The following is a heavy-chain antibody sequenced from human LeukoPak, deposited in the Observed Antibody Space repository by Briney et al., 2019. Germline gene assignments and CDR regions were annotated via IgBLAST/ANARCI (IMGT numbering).Heavy chain of an antibody. V-gene: IGHV4-34*01. CDR1: GGSFSGYY. Sequence: TSETLSLTCAVYGGSFSGYYWSWLRQPPGKGLEWIGEINHSGSTNYNPSLKSRVALSVDTSKNQFSLKLSSVTAADTAVYYCPRALQGHCSGGSCLIDPWRSGTLVTVSS. CDR3: PRALQGHCSGGSCLIDP. J-gene: IGHJ5*02. D-gene: IGHD2-15*01. CDR2: INHSGST.